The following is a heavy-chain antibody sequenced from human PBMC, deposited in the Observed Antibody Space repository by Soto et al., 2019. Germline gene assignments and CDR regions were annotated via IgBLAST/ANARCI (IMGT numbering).Heavy chain of an antibody. D-gene: IGHD2-21*02. V-gene: IGHV4-59*11. CDR3: ARREGDGFGLNL. CDR1: GVSITHHD. J-gene: IGHJ5*02. Sequence: QVQLQASGPGVVKPTETLSLTCTVSGVSITHHDWGWIRQPPGKGLEWIGLIYYSVTGTYNPALESRVTMSVDTSKNQVSLRLTSATAADTAVYYCARREGDGFGLNLWGQGALVTVSS. CDR2: IYYSVTG.